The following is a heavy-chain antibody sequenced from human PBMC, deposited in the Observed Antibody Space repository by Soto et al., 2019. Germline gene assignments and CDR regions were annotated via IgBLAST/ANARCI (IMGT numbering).Heavy chain of an antibody. Sequence: QVQLQESGPGLVKPSQTLSLTCTVSGGSISSGGYYWSWIRQHPGKGLEWIGYIYYRGSTYYNPSLKSRVTISVDTSKNQFSLQLSSVTAADTAVYYCARGGEVYGMDVWGQGTTLTVSS. V-gene: IGHV4-31*03. D-gene: IGHD3-10*01. CDR1: GGSISSGGYY. CDR3: ARGGEVYGMDV. J-gene: IGHJ6*02. CDR2: IYYRGST.